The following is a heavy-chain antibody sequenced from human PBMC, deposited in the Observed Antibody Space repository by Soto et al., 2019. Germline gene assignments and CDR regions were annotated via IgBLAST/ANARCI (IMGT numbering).Heavy chain of an antibody. D-gene: IGHD6-19*01. Sequence: VQLVESGGGLVQPGGSLRLSCAASGFTFSSYSMNWVRQAPGKGLEWVSSISSSSSYIYYADSVKGRFTISRDNSKNSLYLTMNSLRAEDTAVYYCARGDSSGWYVYWGQGTLVTVSS. V-gene: IGHV3-21*01. CDR2: ISSSSSYI. CDR1: GFTFSSYS. J-gene: IGHJ4*02. CDR3: ARGDSSGWYVY.